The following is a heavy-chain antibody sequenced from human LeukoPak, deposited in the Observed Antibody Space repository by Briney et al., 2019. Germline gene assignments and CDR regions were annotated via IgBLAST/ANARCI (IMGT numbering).Heavy chain of an antibody. D-gene: IGHD3-9*01. J-gene: IGHJ4*02. V-gene: IGHV3-23*01. CDR1: GFTFSSYA. CDR3: AKDAQITYYDILTGYYYFDY. Sequence: GSLRLSCAASGFTFSSYAMSWVRQAPGKGLEWVSAISGSGGSTYYADSVKGRFTISRDNSKNTLYLQMNSLRAEDTAVYYCAKDAQITYYDILTGYYYFDYWGQGTLVTVSS. CDR2: ISGSGGST.